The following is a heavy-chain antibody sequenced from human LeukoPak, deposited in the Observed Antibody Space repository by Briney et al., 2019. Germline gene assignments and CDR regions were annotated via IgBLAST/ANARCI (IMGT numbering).Heavy chain of an antibody. Sequence: SETLSLTCTVSGGSISSGGYYWSWIRQHPGKGLEWIGYIYYSGSTYYNPSLKSRVTISVDTSKNQFSLKLSSVTAADTAVYYCARERYGGLYSSSWFDYWGQGTLVTVSS. V-gene: IGHV4-31*03. CDR2: IYYSGST. J-gene: IGHJ4*02. CDR3: ARERYGGLYSSSWFDY. CDR1: GGSISSGGYY. D-gene: IGHD6-13*01.